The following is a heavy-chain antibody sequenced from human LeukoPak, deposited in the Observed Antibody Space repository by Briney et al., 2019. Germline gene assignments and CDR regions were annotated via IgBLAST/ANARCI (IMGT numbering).Heavy chain of an antibody. CDR2: INHSGST. V-gene: IGHV4-34*01. CDR3: ARGLLAAAGN. CDR1: GGSFSGYY. Sequence: SETLSLTCAVYGGSFSGYYWSWIRQPPGKGLEWSGEINHSGSTNYNPSLKSRVTISVDTSKNQFSLKLSSVTAADTAVYYCARGLLAAAGNWGQGTLVTVSS. J-gene: IGHJ4*02. D-gene: IGHD6-13*01.